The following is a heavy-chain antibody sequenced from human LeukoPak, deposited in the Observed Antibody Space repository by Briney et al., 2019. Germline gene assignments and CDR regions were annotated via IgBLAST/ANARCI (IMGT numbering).Heavy chain of an antibody. J-gene: IGHJ6*03. V-gene: IGHV4-39*01. CDR3: ARRGTEDYSKVGYYYYYYMDV. CDR1: GGSISSSAYY. CDR2: VYYSGST. D-gene: IGHD4-11*01. Sequence: PSETLSLTCTVSGGSISSSAYYWGWIRQPPGKGLEWVGTVYYSGSTYYNPSLRSRVTVSVDTSKNQFSLNLNSMTAADTAVYYCARRGTEDYSKVGYYYYYYMDVWGKGTTVTVSS.